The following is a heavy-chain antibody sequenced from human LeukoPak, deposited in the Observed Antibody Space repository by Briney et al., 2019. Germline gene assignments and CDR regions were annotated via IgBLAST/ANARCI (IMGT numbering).Heavy chain of an antibody. D-gene: IGHD3-10*01. CDR3: AKDSLMVRGQRPYYFDY. CDR2: ISGSGGST. Sequence: GGSLRLSCAASGFTFSSYAMSWVRQAPGKGLEWVSAISGSGGSTYNADSVKGLFTISRDNSKNTLYLQMNSLTAEDTAVYYCAKDSLMVRGQRPYYFDYWGQGTLVTVSS. V-gene: IGHV3-23*01. CDR1: GFTFSSYA. J-gene: IGHJ4*02.